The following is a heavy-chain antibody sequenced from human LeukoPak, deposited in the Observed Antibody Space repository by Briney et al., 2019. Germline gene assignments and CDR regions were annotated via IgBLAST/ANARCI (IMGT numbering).Heavy chain of an antibody. CDR1: GFTFSSYA. D-gene: IGHD5-12*01. V-gene: IGHV3-23*01. J-gene: IGHJ4*02. CDR2: ISGSGRSA. CDR3: AQDYSGYDLSAGY. Sequence: GGSLRLSCATSGFTFSSYAMNWLRQAPGKGLEWVSVISGSGRSAYYADSLKGRFTISRDNSKDTLYLQMNSLRAEDTALYYCAQDYSGYDLSAGYWGQGTLVTVSS.